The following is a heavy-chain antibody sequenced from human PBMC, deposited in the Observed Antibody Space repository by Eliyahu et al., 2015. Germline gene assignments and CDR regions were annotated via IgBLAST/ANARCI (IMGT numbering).Heavy chain of an antibody. D-gene: IGHD6-6*01. Sequence: QVQLVESGGGVVQPGRSLRLSCAASRFTFSTYAMHWVRQAPGKGLEWVAIISYDGSNKYYADSVKGRFTISRDNSKNTLYLQMNSLRTKDTAVYYCARGDTWGSSPKYYFDYWGQGTLVTVSS. J-gene: IGHJ4*02. CDR1: RFTFSTYA. CDR2: ISYDGSNK. V-gene: IGHV3-30-3*01. CDR3: ARGDTWGSSPKYYFDY.